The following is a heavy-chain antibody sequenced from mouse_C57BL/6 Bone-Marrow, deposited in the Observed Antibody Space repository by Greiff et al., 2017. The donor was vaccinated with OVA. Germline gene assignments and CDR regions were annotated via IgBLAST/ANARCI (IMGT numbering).Heavy chain of an antibody. CDR3: ATYGSSPNYYAMDY. V-gene: IGHV1-22*01. CDR1: GYTFTDYN. CDR2: INPNNGGT. D-gene: IGHD1-1*01. Sequence: EVQLQQSGPELVKPGASVKMSCKASGYTFTDYNMHWVKQSHGKSLEWIGYINPNNGGTSYNPKFKGKATLTVNKSSSTAYMELRSLTSEDSAVYYCATYGSSPNYYAMDYWGQVASVTVSS. J-gene: IGHJ4*01.